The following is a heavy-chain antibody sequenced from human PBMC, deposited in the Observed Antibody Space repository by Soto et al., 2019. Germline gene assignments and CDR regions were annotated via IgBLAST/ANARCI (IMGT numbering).Heavy chain of an antibody. J-gene: IGHJ5*02. CDR3: ARGYRSSTSCYGFLWFGP. D-gene: IGHD2-2*01. CDR1: GGTFSSYA. V-gene: IGHV1-69*06. CDR2: IIPIFGTA. Sequence: SVKVSCKASGGTFSSYAISWVRQAPGQGLEWMGGIIPIFGTANYAQKFQGRVTITADKSTSTAYMELSSLRSEDTAVYYCARGYRSSTSCYGFLWFGPWGQGTLVIVCS.